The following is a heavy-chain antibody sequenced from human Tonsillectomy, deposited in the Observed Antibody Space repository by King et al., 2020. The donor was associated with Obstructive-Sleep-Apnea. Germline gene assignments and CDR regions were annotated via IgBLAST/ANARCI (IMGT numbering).Heavy chain of an antibody. Sequence: QLVQSGAEVKKPGSSVKVSCKASGGTFSSYAISWVRQAPGQGLEWMGRIIPILGIANYAQKFQGRVTITADKSTSTAYMELSSLRSEDTAVYYCARGKAAIDAFDIWGQGTMVTVSS. CDR2: IIPILGIA. CDR1: GGTFSSYA. J-gene: IGHJ3*02. CDR3: ARGKAAIDAFDI. V-gene: IGHV1-69*09. D-gene: IGHD2-15*01.